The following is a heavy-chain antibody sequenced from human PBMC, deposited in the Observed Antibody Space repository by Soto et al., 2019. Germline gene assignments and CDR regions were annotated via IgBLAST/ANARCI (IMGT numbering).Heavy chain of an antibody. Sequence: LQLQESGPRLVKPSETLALTCAVSGVSISSGTSYWGWIRQPPGKGLEWIGNISYSGSTYYNPSLKSRVTISADTSKNQFSLSLSSVTAADTGVYYCARRDQQGGLRGIDDWGQGTLVTVSS. CDR2: ISYSGST. CDR3: ARRDQQGGLRGIDD. CDR1: GVSISSGTSY. J-gene: IGHJ4*02. V-gene: IGHV4-39*01. D-gene: IGHD3-10*01.